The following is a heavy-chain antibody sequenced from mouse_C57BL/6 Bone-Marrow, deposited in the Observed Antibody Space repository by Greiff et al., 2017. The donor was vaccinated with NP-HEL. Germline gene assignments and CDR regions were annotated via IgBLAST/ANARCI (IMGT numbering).Heavy chain of an antibody. CDR3: ARNYYGSSFYAMDY. J-gene: IGHJ4*01. CDR1: GYAFTNYL. D-gene: IGHD1-1*01. V-gene: IGHV1-54*01. Sequence: QVQLQQSGAELVRPGTSVKVSCKASGYAFTNYLIKWVKQRPGQGLEWIGVINPGSGGTNYNEKFKGKATLTADKSSSTAYMQLSSLTSEDSAVYFCARNYYGSSFYAMDYWGQGTSVTVSS. CDR2: INPGSGGT.